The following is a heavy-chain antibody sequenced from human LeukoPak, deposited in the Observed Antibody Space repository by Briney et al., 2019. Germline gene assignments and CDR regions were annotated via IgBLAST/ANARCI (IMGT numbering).Heavy chain of an antibody. Sequence: SETLSLTCTVSGGSISSYYWSWIRQPPGKGLEWIGYIYYSGSTNYNPSLKSRVTISVDTSKNQFSLKLSSVTAADTAVYYCASVKYYDSGGYWFDPWGQGTLVTVSS. J-gene: IGHJ5*02. V-gene: IGHV4-59*08. CDR1: GGSISSYY. CDR3: ASVKYYDSGGYWFDP. D-gene: IGHD3-22*01. CDR2: IYYSGST.